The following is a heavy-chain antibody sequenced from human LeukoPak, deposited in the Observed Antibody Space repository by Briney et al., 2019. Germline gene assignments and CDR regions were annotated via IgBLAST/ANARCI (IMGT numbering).Heavy chain of an antibody. J-gene: IGHJ5*02. D-gene: IGHD2-2*01. CDR1: GFTLNGYW. V-gene: IGHV3-21*01. CDR2: ISGDSKYI. Sequence: PGGSLRLSCPASGFTLNGYWMSWVRQPPGRGREWVSAISGDSKYIYYTDSVKGRFTISRDNARNSVYLQMNSLRVEDTAVYYCANHFACGSTSCPPFDAWGQGTLVTVSS. CDR3: ANHFACGSTSCPPFDA.